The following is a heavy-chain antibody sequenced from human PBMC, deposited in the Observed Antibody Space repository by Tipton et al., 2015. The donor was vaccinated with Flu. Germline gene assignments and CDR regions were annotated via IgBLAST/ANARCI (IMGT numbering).Heavy chain of an antibody. CDR1: GGSISTYY. CDR3: ARGTTIHAWHFDL. Sequence: TLSLACTVSGGSISTYYWSWIRQPPGKRPEWIGYINNSGDSHYNPSLKSRVSMSVTTSKNQLSLNLSSVTAADTAVYYCARGTTIHAWHFDLWGPGTPVTVSS. V-gene: IGHV4-59*12. J-gene: IGHJ2*01. D-gene: IGHD3-3*01. CDR2: INNSGDS.